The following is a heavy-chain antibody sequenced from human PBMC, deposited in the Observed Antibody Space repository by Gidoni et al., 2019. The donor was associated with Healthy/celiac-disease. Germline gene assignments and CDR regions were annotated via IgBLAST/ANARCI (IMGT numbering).Heavy chain of an antibody. V-gene: IGHV3-23*01. J-gene: IGHJ4*02. CDR3: AKSFRPWWELAPLPYFDY. CDR2: IRGSGGST. D-gene: IGHD1-26*01. Sequence: EVQLLESGGGLVQPGGSLRPSCAASVFPFCSSSGRLVPQPRGGGGGQAQGKGLGWVSAIRGSGGSTYYADSVKGRFTISRDNSKNTLYLQMNSLRAEDTAVYYCAKSFRPWWELAPLPYFDYWGQGTLVTVSS. CDR1: VFPFCSSS.